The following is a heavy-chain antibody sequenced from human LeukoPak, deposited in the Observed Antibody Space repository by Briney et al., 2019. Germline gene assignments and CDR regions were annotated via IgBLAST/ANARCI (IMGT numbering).Heavy chain of an antibody. CDR2: IYYSGST. CDR3: ARHYSYYFDY. D-gene: IGHD2-15*01. CDR1: GGSISGSSYY. V-gene: IGHV4-39*01. Sequence: SETLSLTCTVSGGSISGSSYYWGWIRQPPGKGLDWIGNIYYSGSTYYNPSLKSRVTISVDTSKNQFSLKLSSVTAADTAVYYCARHYSYYFDYWGQGTLVTVSS. J-gene: IGHJ4*02.